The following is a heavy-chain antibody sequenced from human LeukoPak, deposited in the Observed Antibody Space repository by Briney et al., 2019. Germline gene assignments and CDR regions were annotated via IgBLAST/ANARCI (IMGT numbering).Heavy chain of an antibody. Sequence: ASVKVSCKASGYTFTGYYMRWVRQAPGQGLEWMGWINPNSGGTNYAQKFQGRVTMTRDTSISTAYMELSRLRSDDTAVYYCARAPRTGTAVSDYWGQGTLVTVSS. D-gene: IGHD1-7*01. V-gene: IGHV1-2*02. CDR3: ARAPRTGTAVSDY. CDR2: INPNSGGT. CDR1: GYTFTGYY. J-gene: IGHJ4*02.